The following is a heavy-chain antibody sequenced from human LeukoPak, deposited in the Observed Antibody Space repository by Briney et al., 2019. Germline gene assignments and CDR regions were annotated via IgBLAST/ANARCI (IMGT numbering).Heavy chain of an antibody. Sequence: ASVKVSCKASGGTFSSYAISWVRQAPGQGLEWMGIINPGAGSTSYAQKFQGRVTMTRDTSTSTVYVELSSLSSEDTAVYYCATTDRGYYSQFYWGQGTLVTVSS. CDR2: INPGAGST. D-gene: IGHD3-22*01. V-gene: IGHV1-46*01. J-gene: IGHJ4*02. CDR1: GGTFSSYA. CDR3: ATTDRGYYSQFY.